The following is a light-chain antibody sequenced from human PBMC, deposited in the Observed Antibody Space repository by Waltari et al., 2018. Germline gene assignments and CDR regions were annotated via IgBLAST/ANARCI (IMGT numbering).Light chain of an antibody. Sequence: DIQMTQSPSSLSASVGHRVTFTCRASQDISNSLAWYQQKPGKAPKLLLYAASTLEGGVPSRFSGSGSGTDYTLTISSLQPDDFATYYCQQYYSYPHFGGGTKVEIK. CDR1: QDISNS. V-gene: IGKV1-NL1*01. CDR2: AAS. CDR3: QQYYSYPH. J-gene: IGKJ4*01.